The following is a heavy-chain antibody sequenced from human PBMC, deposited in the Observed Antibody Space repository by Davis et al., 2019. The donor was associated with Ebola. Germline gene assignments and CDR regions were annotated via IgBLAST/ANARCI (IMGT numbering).Heavy chain of an antibody. V-gene: IGHV3-23*01. CDR2: ISGGGYST. D-gene: IGHD6-6*01. Sequence: GGSLRLSCATSGFIFSNYAMSWVRQVPGKGLEWVAGISGGGYSTYYADSVKGRFTISRDNSKNTLYLQMNSLRAEDTAVYYCAKSFSSSPRLRYYYGMDVWGQGTTVTVSS. J-gene: IGHJ6*02. CDR1: GFIFSNYA. CDR3: AKSFSSSPRLRYYYGMDV.